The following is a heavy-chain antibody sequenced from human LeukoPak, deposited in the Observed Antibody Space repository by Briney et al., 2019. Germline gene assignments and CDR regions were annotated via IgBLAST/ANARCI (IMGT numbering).Heavy chain of an antibody. D-gene: IGHD6-19*01. CDR1: GFTFSSYA. V-gene: IGHV3-23*01. J-gene: IGHJ4*02. Sequence: PGGSLRLSCAASGFTFSSYALSWVRQPPAKGLEWVSVIIGSCGSTFYADSVKGRFTISRDNSKNTLYLQMTSLRAGDTAVYSCAKVPFSGFFCVYWGQGTLVSVSS. CDR3: AKVPFSGFFCVY. CDR2: IIGSCGST.